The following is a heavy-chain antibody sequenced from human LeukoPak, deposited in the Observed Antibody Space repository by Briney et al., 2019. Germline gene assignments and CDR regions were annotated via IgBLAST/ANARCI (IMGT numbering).Heavy chain of an antibody. Sequence: GGSLRLSCAASGFTFSSYAMSWVRQAPGKGLEWVSAISGSGGSTYYADSVKGRFTISRDNSKNTLYLQMNSLRAEDTAVYYCAKSSAYFQLLPHFQHWGQGTLVTVSS. V-gene: IGHV3-23*01. CDR3: AKSSAYFQLLPHFQH. J-gene: IGHJ1*01. CDR1: GFTFSSYA. D-gene: IGHD5-24*01. CDR2: ISGSGGST.